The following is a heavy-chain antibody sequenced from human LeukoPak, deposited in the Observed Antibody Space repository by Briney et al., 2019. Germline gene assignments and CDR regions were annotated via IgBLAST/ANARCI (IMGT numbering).Heavy chain of an antibody. V-gene: IGHV3-30*18. CDR2: ISKDGNNK. Sequence: GSLRLSCAASGFTFSTYGMHWVRQAPGKGLDWVAVISKDGNNKYYADSVKGRFTISRDNTKNSLFLQMNSLRAEDAAFYYCAKLLRDVTIYDFWGHGTLVTVSS. J-gene: IGHJ4*01. CDR1: GFTFSTYG. CDR3: AKLLRDVTIYDF. D-gene: IGHD5-24*01.